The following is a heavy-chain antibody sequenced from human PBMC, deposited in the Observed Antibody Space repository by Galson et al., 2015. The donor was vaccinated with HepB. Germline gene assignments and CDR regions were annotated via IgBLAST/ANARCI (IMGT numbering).Heavy chain of an antibody. CDR2: INPNSGGT. J-gene: IGHJ6*02. V-gene: IGHV1-2*04. CDR3: ARRGDLGYYGMDV. CDR1: GYTFTGYY. Sequence: SVKVSCKASGYTFTGYYMHWVRQAPGQGLEWMGWINPNSGGTNYAQKFQGWVTMTRDTSISTAYMELSRLRSDDTAVYYCARRGDLGYYGMDVWGQGTTVAVSS.